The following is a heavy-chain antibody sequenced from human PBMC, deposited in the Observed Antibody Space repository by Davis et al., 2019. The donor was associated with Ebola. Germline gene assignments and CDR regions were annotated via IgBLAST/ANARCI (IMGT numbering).Heavy chain of an antibody. V-gene: IGHV3-23*01. J-gene: IGHJ5*02. D-gene: IGHD3-10*01. CDR3: AKTSTMVRGVIRQNWFDP. CDR1: GFTFSSYA. Sequence: GESLKISCAASGFTFSSYAMSWVRQAPGKGLEWVSAISGSGGSTYYADSVKGRFTISRDNSKNTLYLQMNSLRAEDTAVYYCAKTSTMVRGVIRQNWFDPWGQGTLVTVSS. CDR2: ISGSGGST.